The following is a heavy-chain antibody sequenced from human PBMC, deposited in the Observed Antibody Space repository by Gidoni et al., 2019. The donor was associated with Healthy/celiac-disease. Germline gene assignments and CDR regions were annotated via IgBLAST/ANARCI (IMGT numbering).Heavy chain of an antibody. CDR3: ARLDSSSWYFDY. CDR2: IYYSGSP. V-gene: IGHV4-39*01. D-gene: IGHD6-13*01. J-gene: IGHJ4*02. Sequence: QLQLQESGPGLVKPSETLSLTCTVSGGSISSSSYYWGWIRQPPGKGLEWIGSIYYSGSPYYNPSLKSRVTISVDTSKNQFSLKLSSVTAADTAVYYCARLDSSSWYFDYWGQGTLVTVSS. CDR1: GGSISSSSYY.